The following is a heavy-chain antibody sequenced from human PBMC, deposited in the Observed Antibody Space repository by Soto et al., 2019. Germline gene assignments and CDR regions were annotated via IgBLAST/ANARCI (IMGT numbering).Heavy chain of an antibody. V-gene: IGHV5-51*01. Sequence: XESLKISCKGSGDTFTTYLVGWVRQMPGKGLEWMGVIYPGDSDTIYSPSFQGQVTLAADKSISTTYLQWRSLQASDTAMYYCVRRPGCSTTTCYRELDYWGQGTLVTVSS. J-gene: IGHJ4*02. CDR3: VRRPGCSTTTCYRELDY. CDR1: GDTFTTYL. D-gene: IGHD2-2*01. CDR2: IYPGDSDT.